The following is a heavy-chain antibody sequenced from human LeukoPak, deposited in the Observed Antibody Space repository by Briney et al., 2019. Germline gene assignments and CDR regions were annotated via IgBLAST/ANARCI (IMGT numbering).Heavy chain of an antibody. V-gene: IGHV3-11*01. J-gene: IGHJ6*02. CDR1: GFTFSDYY. CDR3: ARHQHYGMDA. Sequence: GGSLRLSCAASGFTFSDYYMSWIRQAPGRGLEWVSYISSSGSPISYADSVKGRSTISRDNTKNSLYLQMNSLRAEDTAVYYCARHQHYGMDAWGQGTTVTVSS. CDR2: ISSSGSPI.